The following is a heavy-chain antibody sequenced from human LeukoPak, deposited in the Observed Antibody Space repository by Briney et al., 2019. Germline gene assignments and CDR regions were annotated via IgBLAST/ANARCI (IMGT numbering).Heavy chain of an antibody. J-gene: IGHJ4*02. CDR2: IYYSGST. Sequence: SSETLSLTCTVSGGSISSYYWSWIRQPPGKGLEWIGYIYYSGSTNYNPSLKSRVTISVDTSKNQFSLKLNSVTAADTAVYYCARMYYDILTGYYYFDYWGQGTLVTVSS. V-gene: IGHV4-59*08. CDR1: GGSISSYY. D-gene: IGHD3-9*01. CDR3: ARMYYDILTGYYYFDY.